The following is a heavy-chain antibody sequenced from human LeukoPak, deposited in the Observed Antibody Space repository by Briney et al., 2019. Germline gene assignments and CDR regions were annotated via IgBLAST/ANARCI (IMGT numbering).Heavy chain of an antibody. CDR1: GGSISSYY. D-gene: IGHD3-3*01. CDR2: IYYSGST. CDR3: ASQDFWSGPLDY. V-gene: IGHV4-59*08. J-gene: IGHJ4*02. Sequence: SETLSLTCTVSGGSISSYYWSWIRQPPGKGLEWIGYIYYSGSTNYNPSLKSRVTISVDTSKNQFSLKLSSVTAADTAVYYCASQDFWSGPLDYWGQGTLVTVSS.